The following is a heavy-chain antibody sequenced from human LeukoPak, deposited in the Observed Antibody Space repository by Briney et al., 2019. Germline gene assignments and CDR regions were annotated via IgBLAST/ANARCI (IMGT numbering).Heavy chain of an antibody. Sequence: SETLSLTCAVYGGSFSGYYWSWIRQPPGKGLERIGEINHSGSTNYNPSLKSRVTISVDTSKNQFSLKLSSVTAADTAVYYCARSQLSVVTLYFDYWGQGTLVTVSS. J-gene: IGHJ4*02. V-gene: IGHV4-34*01. CDR2: INHSGST. D-gene: IGHD3-22*01. CDR3: ARSQLSVVTLYFDY. CDR1: GGSFSGYY.